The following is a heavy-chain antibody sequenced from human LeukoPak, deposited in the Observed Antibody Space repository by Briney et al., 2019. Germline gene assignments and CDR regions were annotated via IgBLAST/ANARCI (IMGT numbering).Heavy chain of an antibody. J-gene: IGHJ4*02. CDR3: ATSRGVLTPFDY. V-gene: IGHV4-59*01. D-gene: IGHD3-10*01. CDR1: GGSISSYY. Sequence: PSETLSLTCTVSGGSISSYYWSWIRQPPGKGLDWIGYFYYSGSTNYNPSLKRRVTISGDTSKNQFSLKLNSVTAADTAVYYCATSRGVLTPFDYWGQGTLVTVSS. CDR2: FYYSGST.